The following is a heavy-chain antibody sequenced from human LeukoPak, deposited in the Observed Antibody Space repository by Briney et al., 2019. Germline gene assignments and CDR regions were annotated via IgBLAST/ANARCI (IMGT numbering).Heavy chain of an antibody. D-gene: IGHD2-2*03. CDR2: ISGSGGST. V-gene: IGHV3-23*01. CDR1: GFSFSSYA. Sequence: PGGSLRLSCAASGFSFSSYAMSWVRQAPGKGLEWVSAISGSGGSTYYADSVKGRFTISRDNSKNTLYLQMNSLRAEDTAVYYCAKSGYCSSTSCEGVFDYWGQGTLVTVSS. J-gene: IGHJ4*02. CDR3: AKSGYCSSTSCEGVFDY.